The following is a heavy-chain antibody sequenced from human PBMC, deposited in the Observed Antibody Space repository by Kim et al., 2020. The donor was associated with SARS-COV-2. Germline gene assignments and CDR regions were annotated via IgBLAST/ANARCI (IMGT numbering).Heavy chain of an antibody. CDR1: GFTFSSYG. V-gene: IGHV3-30*18. J-gene: IGHJ4*02. CDR3: AKDLMTTVTKFDD. D-gene: IGHD4-17*01. CDR2: ISYDGSNE. Sequence: GGSLRLSCAASGFTFSSYGMHWVRQAPGKGLEWVAVISYDGSNEYYADFVKGRFTISRDSSKNTLYLQMNSLRVEDTAVYYCAKDLMTTVTKFDDWGQGPLVTVS.